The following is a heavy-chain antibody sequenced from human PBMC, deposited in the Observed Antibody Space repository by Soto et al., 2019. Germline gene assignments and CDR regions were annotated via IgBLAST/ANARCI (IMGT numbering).Heavy chain of an antibody. V-gene: IGHV4-30-2*01. Sequence: SETLSLTCAVSGGSISSGDYSWSWIRQPPGKGLEWIGYIYHSGTTYYNPSLKSRVMISLDRSKNQFSLKLSSVTAADTALYYCASDYGSGSYRFDYWGPGILVTVS. D-gene: IGHD3-10*01. J-gene: IGHJ4*02. CDR1: GGSISSGDYS. CDR2: IYHSGTT. CDR3: ASDYGSGSYRFDY.